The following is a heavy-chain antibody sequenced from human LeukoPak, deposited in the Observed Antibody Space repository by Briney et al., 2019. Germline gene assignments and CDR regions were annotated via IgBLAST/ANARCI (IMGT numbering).Heavy chain of an antibody. CDR2: ISGSGSTI. Sequence: PGGSLRLSCAASGSTFSDYYMSWIRPAPGKGLEWVSYISGSGSTIYYADSVKGRFTISRDNAKNSLYLQMNSLRAEDTAVYYCASDPARDYYDTSGYFRWVDYWGQGTLVTVSS. CDR3: ASDPARDYYDTSGYFRWVDY. J-gene: IGHJ4*02. D-gene: IGHD3-22*01. CDR1: GSTFSDYY. V-gene: IGHV3-11*01.